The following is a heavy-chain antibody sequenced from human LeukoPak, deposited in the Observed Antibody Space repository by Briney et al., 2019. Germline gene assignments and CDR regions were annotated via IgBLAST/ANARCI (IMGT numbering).Heavy chain of an antibody. CDR2: INHSGST. CDR1: GGSFSGYY. J-gene: IGHJ4*02. CDR3: ARLPGSSGYYVDY. V-gene: IGHV4-34*01. D-gene: IGHD3-22*01. Sequence: SETLSLTCAVYGGSFSGYYWSWIRQPPGKGLEWIGEINHSGSTNYNPSLKSRVTISVDTSKNQFSLKLSSVTAADTAVYYCARLPGSSGYYVDYWGQGTLVTVSS.